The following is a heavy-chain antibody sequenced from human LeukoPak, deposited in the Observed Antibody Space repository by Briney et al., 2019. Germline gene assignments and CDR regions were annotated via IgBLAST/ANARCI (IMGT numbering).Heavy chain of an antibody. D-gene: IGHD5-18*01. V-gene: IGHV3-21*01. CDR2: ISSSSSYI. CDR1: GFTFSSYS. J-gene: IGHJ4*02. Sequence: GSLRLSCAASGFTFSSYSMNWVRQAPGKGLEWVSSISSSSSYIYYADSVKGRFTISRDNAKNSLYLQMNSLRAEDTAVYYCARGDTAMVTSFDYWGQGTLVTVSS. CDR3: ARGDTAMVTSFDY.